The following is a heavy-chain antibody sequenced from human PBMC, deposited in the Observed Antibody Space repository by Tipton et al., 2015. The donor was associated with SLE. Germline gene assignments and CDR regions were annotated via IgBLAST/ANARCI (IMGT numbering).Heavy chain of an antibody. V-gene: IGHV4-61*02. J-gene: IGHJ4*02. D-gene: IGHD4-11*01. CDR3: AKTTVFSNDGPYVDR. CDR2: IHTSGGT. CDR1: GGSISSGSYF. Sequence: PGLVKPSETLSLTCTVSGGSISSGSYFWTWIRQPAGKGLEWLGRIHTSGGTSYNPSLEGRVTISMDTSNNQFSRKLNSVTAADTAVYYCAKTTVFSNDGPYVDRWGQGTLVTVSS.